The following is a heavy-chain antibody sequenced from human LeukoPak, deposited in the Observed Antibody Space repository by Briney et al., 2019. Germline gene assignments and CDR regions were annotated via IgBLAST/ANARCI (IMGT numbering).Heavy chain of an antibody. D-gene: IGHD5-18*01. V-gene: IGHV3-23*01. J-gene: IGHJ4*02. CDR2: ISGSAHKI. Sequence: GGSLRLSCAASGFTFGDYSMNWVRQAPEKGLDWVSVISGSAHKIRYADSVKGRFTISRDNSENIVYLQMNNLRAEDTAVYYCAGRVTGYSSGYVYWGQGTLVTVSS. CDR3: AGRVTGYSSGYVY. CDR1: GFTFGDYS.